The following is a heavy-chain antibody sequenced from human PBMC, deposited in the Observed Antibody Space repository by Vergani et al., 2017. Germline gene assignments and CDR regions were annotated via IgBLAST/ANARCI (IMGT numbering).Heavy chain of an antibody. J-gene: IGHJ3*02. Sequence: QVQLVQSGAEVKKPGASVKVSCKASGYTFTSYGISWVRQPPGHGLEWMGWISAYNGNTNYAQKLQGGVTMTTDTSTSTAYLELRSLRADDTAVYYCARDGLVLERLNAFDIWGQGTMVTVSS. CDR2: ISAYNGNT. V-gene: IGHV1-18*04. CDR3: ARDGLVLERLNAFDI. CDR1: GYTFTSYG. D-gene: IGHD1-1*01.